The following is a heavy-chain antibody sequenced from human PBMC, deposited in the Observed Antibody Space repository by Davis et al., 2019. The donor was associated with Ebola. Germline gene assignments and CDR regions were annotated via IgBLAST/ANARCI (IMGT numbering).Heavy chain of an antibody. Sequence: SETLSLTCTVSGASISSYYWSWIRQPPGKGLEWIGLVYYSGSTNYNPSLKSRVIISVDTSKNQFPLKLTSVTAADTAVYYCASGRNNWFDPWGQGTLVTVSS. J-gene: IGHJ5*02. CDR1: GASISSYY. D-gene: IGHD1-26*01. CDR2: VYYSGST. V-gene: IGHV4-59*01. CDR3: ASGRNNWFDP.